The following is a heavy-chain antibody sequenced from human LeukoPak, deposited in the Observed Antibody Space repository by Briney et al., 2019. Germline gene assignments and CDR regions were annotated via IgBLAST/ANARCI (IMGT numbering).Heavy chain of an antibody. J-gene: IGHJ4*02. D-gene: IGHD6-6*01. CDR1: GGSINSGDYY. CDR2: IFYSGNT. CDR3: ATTARHCSDY. V-gene: IGHV4-30-4*08. Sequence: SETLSLTCTVSGGSINSGDYYWSWFRQPPGKGLEWIGYIFYSGNTYYNPSLKSRVIISIDTSKNQFSLRLSSVTAADTAVYYCATTARHCSDYWGQGTLVTVSS.